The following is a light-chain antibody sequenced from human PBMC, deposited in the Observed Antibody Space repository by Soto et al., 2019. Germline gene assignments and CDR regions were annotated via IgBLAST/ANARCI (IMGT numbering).Light chain of an antibody. Sequence: EIVLTQSPATLSLSPGERATLSCRASQSVSSYLAWYQQKPGQAPRLLIYDASNRATGIPARFSGSGSGTDFTPTSSSLAPEYVAVYYCQHRSYWPITFGPGTKVEIK. CDR3: QHRSYWPIT. CDR1: QSVSSY. J-gene: IGKJ3*01. V-gene: IGKV3-11*01. CDR2: DAS.